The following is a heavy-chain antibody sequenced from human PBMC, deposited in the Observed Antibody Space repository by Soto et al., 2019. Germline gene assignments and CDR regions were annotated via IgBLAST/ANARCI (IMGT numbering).Heavy chain of an antibody. V-gene: IGHV1-69*06. CDR2: IIPIFSTA. J-gene: IGHJ6*02. CDR3: ARDLFKVVVTASLYYYYYGMDV. CDR1: GGTFSSYA. Sequence: GASVKVSCKASGGTFSSYAISWVRQAPGQGLEWMGGIIPIFSTANYAQKFQGRVTITADKSTSTAYMELSSLRSEDTAVYYCARDLFKVVVTASLYYYYYGMDVWGQGTTVTVSS. D-gene: IGHD2-21*02.